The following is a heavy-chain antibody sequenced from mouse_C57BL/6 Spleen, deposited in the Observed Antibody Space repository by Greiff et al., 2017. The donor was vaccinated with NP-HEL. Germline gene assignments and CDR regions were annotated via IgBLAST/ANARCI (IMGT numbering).Heavy chain of an antibody. V-gene: IGHV1-7*01. J-gene: IGHJ2*01. Sequence: VQLQQSGAELAKPGASVKLSCKASGYTFTSYWMHWVKQRPGQGLEWIGYINPSSGYTKYNQKFKDKATLTADKSSITAYMQLSSLTYEDSAVYFCSRENGSSSFDYWGQGTTLTVSS. CDR3: SRENGSSSFDY. D-gene: IGHD1-1*01. CDR2: INPSSGYT. CDR1: GYTFTSYW.